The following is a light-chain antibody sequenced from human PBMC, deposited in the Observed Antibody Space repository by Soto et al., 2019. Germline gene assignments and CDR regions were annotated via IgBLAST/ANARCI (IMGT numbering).Light chain of an antibody. J-gene: IGKJ2*01. CDR1: QSVSSSH. Sequence: EIVLTQSPGTLSLSPGERATLSCRASQSVSSSHLAWYQQKPGQSPRVLIYGASSRATGIPDRFSGSWSGTYFTLTISRLEPEDFAVYYCQQYGSSPLFSFGQGTKLEIK. CDR2: GAS. CDR3: QQYGSSPLFS. V-gene: IGKV3-20*01.